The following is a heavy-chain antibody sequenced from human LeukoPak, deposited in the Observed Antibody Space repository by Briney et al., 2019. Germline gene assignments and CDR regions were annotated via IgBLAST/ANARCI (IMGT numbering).Heavy chain of an antibody. Sequence: PSETLSLTCTVSGGSISSSSYYWGWIRQPPGKGLEWIGSIYYSGSTYYNPSLKSRVTISVDTSKNQFSLKLSSVTAADTAVYYCAGTYYYGSGSYYNMNWFDPWGQGTLVTVSS. V-gene: IGHV4-39*07. CDR1: GGSISSSSYY. CDR2: IYYSGST. CDR3: AGTYYYGSGSYYNMNWFDP. J-gene: IGHJ5*02. D-gene: IGHD3-10*01.